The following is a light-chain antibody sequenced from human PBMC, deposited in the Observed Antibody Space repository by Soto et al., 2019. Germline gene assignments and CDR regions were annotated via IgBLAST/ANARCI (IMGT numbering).Light chain of an antibody. V-gene: IGKV1-27*01. Sequence: DIQMTQSTSSLSASVGDRVTITCRASEGITNYLAWYQQKPGKAPKLLIYASSTLQSGAPSRFSGSGSGTDFTLNISSLQPEDVATYYWQKYNSAPTWTFGQGTKV. CDR3: QKYNSAPTWT. CDR1: EGITNY. J-gene: IGKJ1*01. CDR2: ASS.